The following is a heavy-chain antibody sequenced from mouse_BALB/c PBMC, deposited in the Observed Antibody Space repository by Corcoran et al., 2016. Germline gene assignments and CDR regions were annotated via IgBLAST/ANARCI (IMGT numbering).Heavy chain of an antibody. CDR3: AIWDRYCDV. D-gene: IGHD3-3*01. J-gene: IGHJ1*01. V-gene: IGHV14-3*02. CDR1: GFNIKDTY. CDR2: IDPANGNT. Sequence: EVQLQQSGAELVKPGASVKLSCTASGFNIKDTYMPWVKQRPEQGLEWIGRIDPANGNTKYDPKFQGKATITADTSSNTAYLQLSSLTSEDTAGYYCAIWDRYCDVWGAATTVTVSS.